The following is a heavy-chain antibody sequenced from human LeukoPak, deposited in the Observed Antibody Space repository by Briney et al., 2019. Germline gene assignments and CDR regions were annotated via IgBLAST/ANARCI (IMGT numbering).Heavy chain of an antibody. D-gene: IGHD6-19*01. J-gene: IGHJ3*02. CDR2: IIPIFGTA. Sequence: SVQVSCKASGGTFSSYAISWVRQAPGQGLEWMGGIIPIFGTANYAQKFEGRVTITADESTSTAYMELSSLRSEDTAVYYCARDRYSSGWVPTPPFVAFDIWGQGTMVTVSS. V-gene: IGHV1-69*13. CDR3: ARDRYSSGWVPTPPFVAFDI. CDR1: GGTFSSYA.